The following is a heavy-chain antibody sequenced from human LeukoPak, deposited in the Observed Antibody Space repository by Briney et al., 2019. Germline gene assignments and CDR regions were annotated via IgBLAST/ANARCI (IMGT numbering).Heavy chain of an antibody. Sequence: PSETLSLTCAVYRGSFSGYYWSSIRQPPGKGLEWIGEINHSGSTNYNPSLKSRVTISVDSSKNQFSLKLTSMTAADKAVYYCARQILVVVTAIRFFDYGGQGTLVTVSS. D-gene: IGHD2-21*02. J-gene: IGHJ4*02. CDR1: RGSFSGYY. CDR2: INHSGST. V-gene: IGHV4-34*01. CDR3: ARQILVVVTAIRFFDY.